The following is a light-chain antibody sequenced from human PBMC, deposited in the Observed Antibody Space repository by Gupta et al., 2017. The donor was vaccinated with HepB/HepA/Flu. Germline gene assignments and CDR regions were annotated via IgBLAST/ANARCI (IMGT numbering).Light chain of an antibody. CDR2: KAS. Sequence: DIQMTLSPSTLSSSVGDRVTITCRASQSISSWLAWYQQKPGKAPNLLIYKASNLESGVPSRFSGSGSGTEFTLTISSLQPDDFATYYCQQYNSYSYTFGQGTKLEIK. CDR3: QQYNSYSYT. CDR1: QSISSW. V-gene: IGKV1-5*03. J-gene: IGKJ2*01.